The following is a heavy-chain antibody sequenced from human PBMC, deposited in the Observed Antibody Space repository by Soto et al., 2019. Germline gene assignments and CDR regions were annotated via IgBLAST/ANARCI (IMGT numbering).Heavy chain of an antibody. D-gene: IGHD6-13*01. CDR2: ISYDGSNI. V-gene: IGHV3-30-3*01. Sequence: PGGSLRLSCAASGFTFSSYAMHWVRQAPGKGLEWVTVISYDGSNIYYADSVKGRFSISRDNSKNTLYVHMNSLRPDDTAVYYCARGSAAGIYFYGMDVWRQGTTVTVSS. J-gene: IGHJ6*02. CDR1: GFTFSSYA. CDR3: ARGSAAGIYFYGMDV.